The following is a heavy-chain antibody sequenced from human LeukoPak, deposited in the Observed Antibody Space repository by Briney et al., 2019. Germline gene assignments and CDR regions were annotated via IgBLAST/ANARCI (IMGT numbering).Heavy chain of an antibody. CDR2: INYSGST. V-gene: IGHV4-34*01. CDR1: GGSFSGYY. Sequence: PSETLSLTFAVYGGSFSGYYWRWIRQPPGKGLEWIGEINYSGSTNYNPSLKSRLTLSLDPSKNQFSLKLSSVTAADTAVNYCAREVRFLEWLFKTGGDYYFDYWGLGTLVTVSS. CDR3: AREVRFLEWLFKTGGDYYFDY. J-gene: IGHJ4*02. D-gene: IGHD3-3*01.